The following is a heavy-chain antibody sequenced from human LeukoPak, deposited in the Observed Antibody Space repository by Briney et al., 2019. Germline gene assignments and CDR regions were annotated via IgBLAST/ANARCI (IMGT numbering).Heavy chain of an antibody. CDR3: ARGPSRRRYCSSTSCYRVDV. Sequence: ASVKVSCTASGYTFTSYDINWVRQATGQGLEWMGWMNPNSGNTGYAQKFQGRVTMTRNTSISTAYMELSSLRSEDTAVYYCARGPSRRRYCSSTSCYRVDVWGQGTTVTVSS. V-gene: IGHV1-8*01. CDR2: MNPNSGNT. CDR1: GYTFTSYD. D-gene: IGHD2-2*01. J-gene: IGHJ6*02.